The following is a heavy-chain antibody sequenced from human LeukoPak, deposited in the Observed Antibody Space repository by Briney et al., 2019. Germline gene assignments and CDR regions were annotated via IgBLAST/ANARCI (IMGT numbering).Heavy chain of an antibody. CDR2: ISYDGSNK. V-gene: IGHV3-30-3*01. CDR3: ARALSGSYRGRAFDI. J-gene: IGHJ3*02. Sequence: QAGGSLRLSCAASGFTFSSYAMHWVRQAPGKGLEWVAVISYDGSNKYYADSVKGRFTISRDNSKNTLYLQINSLRAEDTAVYYCARALSGSYRGRAFDIWGQGTMVTVSS. CDR1: GFTFSSYA. D-gene: IGHD1-26*01.